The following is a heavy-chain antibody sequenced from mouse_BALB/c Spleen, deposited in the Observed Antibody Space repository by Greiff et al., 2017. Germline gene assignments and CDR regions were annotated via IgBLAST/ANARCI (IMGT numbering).Heavy chain of an antibody. J-gene: IGHJ4*01. V-gene: IGHV2-2*02. CDR2: IWSGGST. CDR1: GFSLTSYG. CDR3: ARKPSALPYAMDY. Sequence: VKVEESGPGLVAPSQSLSITCTVSGFSLTSYGVHWVRQPPGKGLEWLGLIWSGGSTDSNAAFISRLSISKDNSKSQVFFKMNSLQANDTDIYYCARKPSALPYAMDYWGQGTSVTGSS. D-gene: IGHD6-1*01.